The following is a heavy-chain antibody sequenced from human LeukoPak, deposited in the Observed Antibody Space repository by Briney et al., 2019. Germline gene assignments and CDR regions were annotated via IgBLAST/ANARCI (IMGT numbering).Heavy chain of an antibody. J-gene: IGHJ4*02. CDR3: MKGGWASPFDL. V-gene: IGHV3-23*01. CDR1: GFPFKTYP. Sequence: PGGSLRLSCAAYGFPFKTYPMTWVRQAPGKGLEWISAVGDNGGGTFYADSVKGRFTISKDVSSDTLYLQMDSLTADDTAVYYCMKGGWASPFDLWGQGTMVTVSS. CDR2: VGDNGGGT. D-gene: IGHD6-19*01.